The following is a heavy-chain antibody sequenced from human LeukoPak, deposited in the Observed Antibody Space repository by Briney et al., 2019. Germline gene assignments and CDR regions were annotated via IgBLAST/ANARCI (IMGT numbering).Heavy chain of an antibody. CDR2: IYPGDSDT. D-gene: IGHD3-22*01. CDR1: GYSFTSYW. J-gene: IGHJ4*02. Sequence: GESLKISCKGSGYSFTSYWIGWVRQMPGKGLEWMGIIYPGDSDTRYSPSFQGQVTISADKSISTAYLQWSSLKASDTAMYYCAGRVTACYDSSGYYCLYYFDYWGQGTLVTVSS. V-gene: IGHV5-51*01. CDR3: AGRVTACYDSSGYYCLYYFDY.